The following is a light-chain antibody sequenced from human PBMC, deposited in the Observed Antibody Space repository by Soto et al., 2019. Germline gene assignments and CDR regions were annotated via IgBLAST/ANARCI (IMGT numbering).Light chain of an antibody. J-gene: IGLJ3*02. CDR2: DVV. CDR1: SKDVGGYDF. Sequence: QSVLTQPASVSGSPGQTITISCTGASKDVGGYDFVSWFQQFPGKAPKVVIYDVVHRPSGLSNRFSGSKSCNTASLTISGLQPDDEADYYYGSYTASGSFVFGGGTKLTVL. CDR3: GSYTASGSFV. V-gene: IGLV2-14*01.